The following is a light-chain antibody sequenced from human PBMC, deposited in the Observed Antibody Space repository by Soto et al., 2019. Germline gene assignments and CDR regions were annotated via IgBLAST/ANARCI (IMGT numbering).Light chain of an antibody. Sequence: EIGRAQCRATLSVSPGARLSLSCRASQSVSTKLAWYQQKPGQAPRLLIYDASTRATGIPARFSGSGSGTDFTLTISSLEPEDFAVYYCQQRGNWPWTFGQGTKVDIK. CDR2: DAS. V-gene: IGKV3-11*01. J-gene: IGKJ1*01. CDR1: QSVSTK. CDR3: QQRGNWPWT.